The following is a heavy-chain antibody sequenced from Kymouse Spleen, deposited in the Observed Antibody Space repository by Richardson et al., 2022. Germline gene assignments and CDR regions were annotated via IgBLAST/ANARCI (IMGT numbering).Heavy chain of an antibody. D-gene: IGHD3-10*01. J-gene: IGHJ6*02. CDR3: AKASYYGSGSYYYGMDV. CDR1: GFTFSSYG. V-gene: IGHV3-30*18. CDR2: ISYDGSNK. Sequence: QVQLVESGGGVVQPGRSLRLSCAASGFTFSSYGMHWVRQAPGKGLEWVAVISYDGSNKYYADSVKGRFTISRDNSKNTLYLQMNSLRAEDTAVYYCAKASYYGSGSYYYGMDVWGQGTTVTVSS.